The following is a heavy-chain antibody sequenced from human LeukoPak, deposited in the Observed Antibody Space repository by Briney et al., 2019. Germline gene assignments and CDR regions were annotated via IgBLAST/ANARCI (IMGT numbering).Heavy chain of an antibody. Sequence: SETLSLTCAVSGGSVSSDSYYWTWIRQPPGKGLEWIGHKYYSGSTSYNPSLKSRVTISVDTSNNQLSLKLSSVTAADTAVYYCARDKSGSSAYYDAFDIWGQGTMVTVSS. D-gene: IGHD3-22*01. CDR3: ARDKSGSSAYYDAFDI. CDR1: GGSVSSDSYY. V-gene: IGHV4-61*01. J-gene: IGHJ3*02. CDR2: KYYSGST.